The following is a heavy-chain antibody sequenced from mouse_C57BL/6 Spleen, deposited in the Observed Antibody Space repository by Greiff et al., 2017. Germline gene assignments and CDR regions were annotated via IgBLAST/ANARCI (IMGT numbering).Heavy chain of an antibody. J-gene: IGHJ3*01. CDR3: ARRGNWAWFAY. D-gene: IGHD4-1*02. V-gene: IGHV1-75*01. Sequence: QVHVKQSGPELVKPGASVKISCKASGYTFTDYYINWVKQRPGQGLEWIGWIFPGSGSTYYNEKFKGKATLTVDKSSSTAYMLLSSLTSEDSAVYFCARRGNWAWFAYWGQGTLVTVSA. CDR2: IFPGSGST. CDR1: GYTFTDYY.